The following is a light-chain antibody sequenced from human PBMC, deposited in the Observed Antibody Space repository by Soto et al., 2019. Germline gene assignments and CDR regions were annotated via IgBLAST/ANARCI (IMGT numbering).Light chain of an antibody. Sequence: QSVLTQPASVSGSPGQSITISCTGTSSDVGSYNLVSWYQQHPGKAPKLMIYEGSKRPSGVSNRFSGSKSGNTASLTISGLQAEDVADYYCCSYAGSSTPLVFGTGTKVTVL. CDR1: SSDVGSYNL. CDR2: EGS. V-gene: IGLV2-23*01. J-gene: IGLJ1*01. CDR3: CSYAGSSTPLV.